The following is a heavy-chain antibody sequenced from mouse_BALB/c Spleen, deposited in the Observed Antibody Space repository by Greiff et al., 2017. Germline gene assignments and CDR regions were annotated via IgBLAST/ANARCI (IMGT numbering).Heavy chain of an antibody. CDR3: ARSDYGTRFAY. CDR2: ISYSGST. D-gene: IGHD2-1*01. Sequence: VQLKESGPGLVKPSQSLSLTCTVTGYSITSDYAWNWIRQFPGNKLEWMGYISYSGSTGYNPSLKSRTSITRDTSKNQYFLQLNAVTTEDTATYYCARSDYGTRFAYWGQGTLVTVSA. CDR1: GYSITSDYA. V-gene: IGHV3-2*02. J-gene: IGHJ3*01.